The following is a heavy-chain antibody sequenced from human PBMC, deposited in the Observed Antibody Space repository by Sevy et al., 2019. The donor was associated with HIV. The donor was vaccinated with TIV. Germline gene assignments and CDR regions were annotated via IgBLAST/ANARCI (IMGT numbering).Heavy chain of an antibody. Sequence: GESLKISCAASGFTFSSYGMHWVRQAPGKGLEWVAFIRYDGSNKYYADSVKGRFTISRDNSKNTLYLQMNSLRAEDTAVYYCAKGQQLKYYYGMDVWGQGTTVTVSS. CDR1: GFTFSSYG. J-gene: IGHJ6*02. CDR2: IRYDGSNK. D-gene: IGHD6-13*01. V-gene: IGHV3-30*02. CDR3: AKGQQLKYYYGMDV.